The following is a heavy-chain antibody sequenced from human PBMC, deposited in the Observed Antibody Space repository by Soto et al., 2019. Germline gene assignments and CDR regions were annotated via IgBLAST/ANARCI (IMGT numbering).Heavy chain of an antibody. Sequence: ASVKVSCKASGDTFRSYAFTWVRQAPGQGLEWMGGLIPIFDTPNYAQKFRGRVTISASESTSTVYMELTSLTPDDTALYYCARGHSTGSGYFQSRVRTRNAANYYYFYGMDIWGQGTTVTVSS. CDR3: ARGHSTGSGYFQSRVRTRNAANYYYFYGMDI. D-gene: IGHD3-3*01. J-gene: IGHJ6*02. V-gene: IGHV1-69*13. CDR2: LIPIFDTP. CDR1: GDTFRSYA.